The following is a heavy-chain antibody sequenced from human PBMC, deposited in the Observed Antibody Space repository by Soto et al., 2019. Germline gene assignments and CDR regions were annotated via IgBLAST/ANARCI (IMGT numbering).Heavy chain of an antibody. CDR3: ARRERAAGTDWWFDP. Sequence: QLQLQESGPGLVKPSETLSLTCTVSGGSISSSSFHWGWIRQPPGKGLEWIGSIYYSGSTYYSPSRESLDTRSVDTSKNTLSLKLSSVTAADTAVYYCARRERAAGTDWWFDPWGQGTLVTVSS. CDR2: IYYSGST. J-gene: IGHJ5*02. CDR1: GGSISSSSFH. V-gene: IGHV4-39*01. D-gene: IGHD6-13*01.